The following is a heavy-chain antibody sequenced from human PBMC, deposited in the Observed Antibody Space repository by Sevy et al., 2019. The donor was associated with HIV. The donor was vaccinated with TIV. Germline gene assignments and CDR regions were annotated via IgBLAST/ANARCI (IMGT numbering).Heavy chain of an antibody. CDR3: ARTGTIFGVVITYYYGMDV. D-gene: IGHD3-3*01. J-gene: IGHJ6*02. CDR1: GGSFSSYY. Sequence: SETLSLTCAVYGGSFSSYYWSWIRQPPGKGLEWIGEINHSGSTNYNPSLKSRVTISVDTSKNQFSLKLSSVTAADTAVYYCARTGTIFGVVITYYYGMDVWGQGTTVTVSS. V-gene: IGHV4-34*01. CDR2: INHSGST.